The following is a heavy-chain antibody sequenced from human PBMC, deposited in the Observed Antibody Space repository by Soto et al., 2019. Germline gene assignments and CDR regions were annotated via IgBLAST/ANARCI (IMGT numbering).Heavy chain of an antibody. CDR1: GFTFRSYS. CDR2: ISGTSNDI. V-gene: IGHV3-21*01. D-gene: IGHD6-6*01. Sequence: EVQLVESGGGLVKPGGSLRLSCAASGFTFRSYSLNWVRQAPGKGLEWVSSISGTSNDIYYADSVKGRFIISRDNARDSLYLQMYSLSAEDTAIYFCATSMAVLLGYYGMDVWGQGTTVTVSS. J-gene: IGHJ6*02. CDR3: ATSMAVLLGYYGMDV.